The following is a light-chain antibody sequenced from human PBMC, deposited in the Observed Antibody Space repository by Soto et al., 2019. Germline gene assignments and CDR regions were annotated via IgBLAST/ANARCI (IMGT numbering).Light chain of an antibody. CDR3: HHYITSLWT. Sequence: EIVLTQSPGTLSLSPGERATLSCRASQSLTNNNLAWYQQKPGQAPRLLIHGVSTRATGIPDRFTGGGSETDFTLPITKVEPEDFAVYYCHHYITSLWTFGQGTRVEIK. V-gene: IGKV3-20*01. CDR2: GVS. J-gene: IGKJ1*01. CDR1: QSLTNNN.